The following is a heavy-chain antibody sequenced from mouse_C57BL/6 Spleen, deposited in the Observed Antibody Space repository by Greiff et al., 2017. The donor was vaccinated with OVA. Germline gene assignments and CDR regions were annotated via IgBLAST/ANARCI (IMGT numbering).Heavy chain of an antibody. CDR1: GYTFTSYW. CDR2: IHPNSGST. J-gene: IGHJ4*01. CDR3: ARDSNYVMDY. V-gene: IGHV1-64*01. D-gene: IGHD2-5*01. Sequence: QVQLKQSGAELVKPGASVKLSCKASGYTFTSYWMHWVKQRPGQGLEWIGMIHPNSGSTNYNEKFKSKATLTVDKSSSTAYMQLSSLTSEDSAVYYCARDSNYVMDYWGQGTSVTVSS.